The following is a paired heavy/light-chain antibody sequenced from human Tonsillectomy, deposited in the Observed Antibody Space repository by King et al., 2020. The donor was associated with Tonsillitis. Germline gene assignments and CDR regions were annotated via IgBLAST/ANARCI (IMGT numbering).Light chain of an antibody. Sequence: IQMTQSPSTLSASIGDRLTITCRASEKINNWLAWYQQKAGKAPTLLIYKASSLESGVPSRFSGSGSGTEFTLTISSLQPDDFATYYCQHSNTHWTFGQGTKVDIK. J-gene: IGKJ1*01. CDR3: QHSNTHWT. CDR2: KAS. V-gene: IGKV1-5*03. CDR1: EKINNW.
Heavy chain of an antibody. CDR1: NAYN. J-gene: IGHJ3*01. CDR2: ISFDGGNE. V-gene: IGHV3-30-3*01. CDR3: AREGYATDLHSFDL. D-gene: IGHD1-1*01. Sequence: NAYNMHWVRQAPGKGLEWVAFISFDGGNEDFADFVKGRFTISRDNSKKTLYLQMNSLRAEDTAMYYCAREGYATDLHSFDLWGQGTTVTVSS.